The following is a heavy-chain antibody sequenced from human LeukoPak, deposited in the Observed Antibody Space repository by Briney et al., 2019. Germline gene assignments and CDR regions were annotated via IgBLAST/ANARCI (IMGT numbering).Heavy chain of an antibody. CDR2: ISSSSSYI. J-gene: IGHJ4*02. D-gene: IGHD6-13*01. CDR1: GFTFSSYS. CDR3: ARGESSTRPFDY. Sequence: GGSLRLSCAASGFTFSSYSMNWVRQAPGKGLEWASFISSSSSYIYYADSVKGRFTISRDNAKNSLYLQMNSLRAEDTAVYYCARGESSTRPFDYWGPGTLVTVSS. V-gene: IGHV3-21*01.